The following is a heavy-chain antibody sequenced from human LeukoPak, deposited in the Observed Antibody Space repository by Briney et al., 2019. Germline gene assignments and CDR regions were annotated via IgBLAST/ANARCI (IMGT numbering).Heavy chain of an antibody. Sequence: LTLSLTRVISLDRLSSNNAAWHWISQSPSRGLEWLGRTYYRSKWYYDYEVSVKSRITSNPEASKKQFSLQLISVTPEDTAVDYCAREMEQQLNWFDPWGQGTLVTVSS. J-gene: IGHJ5*02. V-gene: IGHV6-1*01. CDR2: TYYRSKWYY. CDR1: LDRLSSNNAA. CDR3: AREMEQQLNWFDP. D-gene: IGHD6-13*01.